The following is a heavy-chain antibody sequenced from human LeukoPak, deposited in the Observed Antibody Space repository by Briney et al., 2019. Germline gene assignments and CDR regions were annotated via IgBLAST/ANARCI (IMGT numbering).Heavy chain of an antibody. CDR2: ISSSGSTI. CDR3: AKSGIIQGYYFYYMDV. CDR1: GFTFSRYE. V-gene: IGHV3-48*03. D-gene: IGHD5-18*01. J-gene: IGHJ6*03. Sequence: GGSLRLSCAASGFTFSRYEMNWVRQAPGKGLEWVSYISSSGSTIYYADSVKGRFTISRDNAKNSLYLQMNDLRAEDTAVYYCAKSGIIQGYYFYYMDVWGKGTTVTISS.